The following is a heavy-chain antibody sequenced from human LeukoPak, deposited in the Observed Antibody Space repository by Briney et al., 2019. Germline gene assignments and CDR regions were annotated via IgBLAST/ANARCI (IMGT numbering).Heavy chain of an antibody. V-gene: IGHV4-31*01. CDR3: ARFNYIGWFDP. Sequence: SETLSLTCTVSGGSISSGGYYWSWIRQHPGKGLEWIGYIYYSGSTYYNPSLKSQVTISVDTSKNQFSLKLSSVTAADTAVYYCARFNYIGWFDPWGQGTLVTVSS. D-gene: IGHD1-7*01. CDR2: IYYSGST. CDR1: GGSISSGGYY. J-gene: IGHJ5*02.